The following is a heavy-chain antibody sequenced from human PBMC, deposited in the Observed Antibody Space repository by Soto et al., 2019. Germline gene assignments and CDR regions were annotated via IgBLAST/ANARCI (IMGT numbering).Heavy chain of an antibody. V-gene: IGHV3-73*02. D-gene: IGHD6-13*01. CDR1: GFTFSGSA. Sequence: EVQLVESGGGLVQPGGSLKLSCAASGFTFSGSAMHWVRQASGKGLEWVGRIRSKANSYATAYAASVKGRFTISRDDSKNTAYLQMNSLKTEDTAVYYCTRRVSGSWPPDFDYWGQGTLVTVSS. J-gene: IGHJ4*02. CDR2: IRSKANSYAT. CDR3: TRRVSGSWPPDFDY.